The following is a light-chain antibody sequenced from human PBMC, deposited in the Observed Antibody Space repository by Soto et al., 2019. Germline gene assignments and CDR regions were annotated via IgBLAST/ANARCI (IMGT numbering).Light chain of an antibody. CDR1: QSVSIH. CDR2: DTS. Sequence: EVVMTQSLATLSVTQRERSTLSCRASQSVSIHLALYQQKPGQAPRLLIYDTSTRATGIPARFSGSGSGTEFTLTISSLQSEDFAVYYCQQYSTLPPITFGQGTRLEI. CDR3: QQYSTLPPIT. J-gene: IGKJ5*01. V-gene: IGKV3-15*01.